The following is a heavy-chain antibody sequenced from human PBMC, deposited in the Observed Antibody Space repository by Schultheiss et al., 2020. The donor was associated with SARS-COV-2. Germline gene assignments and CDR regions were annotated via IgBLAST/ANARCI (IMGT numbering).Heavy chain of an antibody. Sequence: GGSLRLSCAASGFTFSSYEMNWVRQAPGKGLEWVSYISSSGSTIYYADSVKGRFTISRDNSKNKLYLQMNSLRAEDTAVYYCASDGPYSSSSFYFDYWGQGTLVTVSS. CDR1: GFTFSSYE. D-gene: IGHD6-6*01. CDR2: ISSSGSTI. V-gene: IGHV3-48*03. J-gene: IGHJ4*02. CDR3: ASDGPYSSSSFYFDY.